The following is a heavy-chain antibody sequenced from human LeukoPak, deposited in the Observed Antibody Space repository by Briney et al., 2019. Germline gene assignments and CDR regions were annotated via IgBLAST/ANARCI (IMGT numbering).Heavy chain of an antibody. CDR3: AVRAWELQRGYFQH. V-gene: IGHV4-34*01. J-gene: IGHJ1*01. CDR1: GGSFSGYY. CDR2: INHSGST. D-gene: IGHD1-26*01. Sequence: PSETLSLTCAVYGGSFSGYYWSWIRQPPGKGLEWIGEINHSGSTNYNPSLKSRVTISVDTSKNQFSLKLSSVTAADTAVYYCAVRAWELQRGYFQHWGQGTLVTVSS.